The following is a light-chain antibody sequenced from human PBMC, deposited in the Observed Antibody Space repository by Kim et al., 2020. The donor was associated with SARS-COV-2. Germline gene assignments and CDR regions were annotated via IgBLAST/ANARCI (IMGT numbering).Light chain of an antibody. CDR3: QAWDSSTDVV. J-gene: IGLJ2*01. V-gene: IGLV3-1*01. CDR2: QDS. CDR1: KMGDKY. Sequence: VTPGQTASITGSGDKMGDKYACMYQQKPGQSPVLVIYQDSKRPSGIPERFYGSNSRNTATLTISGTQAMDEADYYCQAWDSSTDVVFGGGTQLTIL.